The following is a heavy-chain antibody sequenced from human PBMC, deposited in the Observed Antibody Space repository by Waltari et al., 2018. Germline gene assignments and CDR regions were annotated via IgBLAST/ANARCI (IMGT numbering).Heavy chain of an antibody. J-gene: IGHJ4*02. CDR2: IYHSGST. CDR1: GGSISSGGYY. Sequence: QVQLQESGPGLVKPSQTLSLTCTVSGGSISSGGYYWSWIRQHPGKGLEWIGYIYHSGSTDYNPSRKSRVTRSVDRSKNQFSLKLSSVTAADTAVYYCASMVRGVNPFDYWGQGTLVTVSS. CDR3: ASMVRGVNPFDY. V-gene: IGHV4-31*03. D-gene: IGHD3-10*01.